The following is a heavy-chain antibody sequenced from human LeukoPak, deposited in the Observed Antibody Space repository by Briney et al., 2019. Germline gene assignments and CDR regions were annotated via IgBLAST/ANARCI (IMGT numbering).Heavy chain of an antibody. CDR1: GFTVSSNY. D-gene: IGHD3-22*01. CDR2: IYSGGST. Sequence: GGSLRLSCAASGFTVSSNYMSWVRQAPGKGLEWVSVIYSGGSTYYADSVKGRFTISRDNAKNSLYLQMNSLRAEDTAVYYCARYYYDSSGYYYFDYWGQGTLVTVSS. J-gene: IGHJ4*02. CDR3: ARYYYDSSGYYYFDY. V-gene: IGHV3-53*01.